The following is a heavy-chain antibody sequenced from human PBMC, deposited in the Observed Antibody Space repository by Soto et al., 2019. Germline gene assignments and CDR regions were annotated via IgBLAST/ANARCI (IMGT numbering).Heavy chain of an antibody. CDR2: ISRSSTYI. D-gene: IGHD1-1*01. CDR3: ARGTGIADYFDY. J-gene: IGHJ4*02. Sequence: EVQLVESGGGLVKPGGSLRLSCTASGFTFSSYSMNWVRQAPGKGLEWVSSISRSSTYIYYADSLKGRFTISRDNAKNSLYLQMNSLRAEDTDVYYCARGTGIADYFDYWGQGTLVTVSS. CDR1: GFTFSSYS. V-gene: IGHV3-21*01.